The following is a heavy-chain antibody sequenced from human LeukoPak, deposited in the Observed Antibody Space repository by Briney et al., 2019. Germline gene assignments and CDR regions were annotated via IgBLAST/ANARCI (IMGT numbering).Heavy chain of an antibody. CDR3: ARDLTTVTTAVFAY. CDR2: ISSSSTYL. Sequence: PGGSLRLSCAASGFTFSSYSINWVRQAPGKGLEWVSSISSSSTYLYYADSVKGRFTISRDKAKNSLYLQMNSLRAEDTAVYYCARDLTTVTTAVFAYWGQGTLVTVSS. V-gene: IGHV3-21*06. CDR1: GFTFSSYS. D-gene: IGHD4-11*01. J-gene: IGHJ4*02.